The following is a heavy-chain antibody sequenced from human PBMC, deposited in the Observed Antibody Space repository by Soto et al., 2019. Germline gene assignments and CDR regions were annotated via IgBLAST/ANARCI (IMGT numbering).Heavy chain of an antibody. Sequence: SVKVSCKASGGTFSSYAISWVRQAPGQGLEWMGGIIPIFGTANYAQKFQGRVTITADESMSTAYMELSSLRSEDTAVYYCARAEKPYVDTAMVFDYWGQGTLVTVSS. J-gene: IGHJ4*02. CDR3: ARAEKPYVDTAMVFDY. CDR1: GGTFSSYA. D-gene: IGHD5-18*01. CDR2: IIPIFGTA. V-gene: IGHV1-69*13.